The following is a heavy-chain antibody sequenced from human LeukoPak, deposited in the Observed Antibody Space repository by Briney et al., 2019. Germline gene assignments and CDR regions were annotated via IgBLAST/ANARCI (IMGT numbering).Heavy chain of an antibody. V-gene: IGHV3-53*01. CDR1: GFTVSSNY. Sequence: GGSLRLSCAASGFTVSSNYMSWVRQAPGKGLEWVSVVYSGGSTYYADSVKGRFTISRDNAKNSLYLQMNSLRAEDTAVYCCARETSNMYYYDSSGSPDYWGQGTLVTVSS. CDR3: ARETSNMYYYDSSGSPDY. CDR2: VYSGGST. D-gene: IGHD3-22*01. J-gene: IGHJ4*02.